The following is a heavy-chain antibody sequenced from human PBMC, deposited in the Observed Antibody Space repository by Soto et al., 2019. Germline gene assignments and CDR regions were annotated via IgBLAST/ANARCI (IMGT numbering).Heavy chain of an antibody. D-gene: IGHD2-21*02. Sequence: QVQLVESGGGVVQPGRSLRLSCAASGLTFSSYGMQWVRQAPGKGLEWVAVISYNGSNKYYADSVKGRFTISRDNSKNTLYLQMNSLRAEDTAVYYCAKDKVSVVVTAPFDYWGQGTLVTVSS. CDR3: AKDKVSVVVTAPFDY. V-gene: IGHV3-30*18. J-gene: IGHJ4*02. CDR2: ISYNGSNK. CDR1: GLTFSSYG.